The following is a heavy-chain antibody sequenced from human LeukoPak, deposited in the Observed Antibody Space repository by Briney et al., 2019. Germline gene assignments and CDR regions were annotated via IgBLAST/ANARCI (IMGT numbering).Heavy chain of an antibody. V-gene: IGHV3-30*03. Sequence: GRSLRLSCTASGFTFSSYGMHWVRQAPGKGLEWVAVISYDGSNKYYADSVKGRFTISRDNYKNTLYLQMNSLRAEDTAVYYCARSYSDAFDIWGQGTMVTVSS. CDR2: ISYDGSNK. J-gene: IGHJ3*02. CDR3: ARSYSDAFDI. D-gene: IGHD1-26*01. CDR1: GFTFSSYG.